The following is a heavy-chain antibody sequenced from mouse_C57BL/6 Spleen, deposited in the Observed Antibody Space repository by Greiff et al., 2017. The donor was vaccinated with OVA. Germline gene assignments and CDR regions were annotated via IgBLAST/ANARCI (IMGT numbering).Heavy chain of an antibody. V-gene: IGHV5-16*01. J-gene: IGHJ2*01. CDR1: GFTFSDYY. D-gene: IGHD1-1*01. CDR2: INYDGSST. CDR3: ARDSLYYYFDY. Sequence: DVQLQESEGGLVQPGSSMKLSCTASGFTFSDYYMAWVRQVPEKGLEWVANINYDGSSTYYLDSLKSRFIISRDNAKNILYLQMSSLKSEDTATYYCARDSLYYYFDYWGQGTTLTVSS.